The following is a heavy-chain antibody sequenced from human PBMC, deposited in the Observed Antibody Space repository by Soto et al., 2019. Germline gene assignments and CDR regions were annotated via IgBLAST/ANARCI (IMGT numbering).Heavy chain of an antibody. J-gene: IGHJ5*02. Sequence: ASVKVSCKTSGYTFTGYYIHWVRQAPGQGLEWLGWISPNSGGTNYAQRFQGRVTMTRDTSISTAYMEMSRLTSDDTAVYYCTRARYCYGGTCFGNFFDPWGQGTLVTVSS. CDR3: TRARYCYGGTCFGNFFDP. CDR2: ISPNSGGT. CDR1: GYTFTGYY. V-gene: IGHV1-2*02. D-gene: IGHD2-15*01.